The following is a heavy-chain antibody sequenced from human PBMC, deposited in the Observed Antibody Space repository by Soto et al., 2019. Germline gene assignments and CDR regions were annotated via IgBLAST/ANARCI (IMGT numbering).Heavy chain of an antibody. Sequence: GGSLRLSCAASGFIFSSYAMHWVRQAPGKGLEYVSAISSNGGSTYYANSVKGRFTISRDNSKNTLYLQMGSLRAEDMAVYYCAREDSDYKAFDIWGQGTMVTVS. D-gene: IGHD4-4*01. J-gene: IGHJ3*02. CDR2: ISSNGGST. V-gene: IGHV3-64*01. CDR1: GFIFSSYA. CDR3: AREDSDYKAFDI.